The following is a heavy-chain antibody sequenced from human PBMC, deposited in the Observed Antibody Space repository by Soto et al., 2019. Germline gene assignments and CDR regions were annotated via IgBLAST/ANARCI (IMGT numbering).Heavy chain of an antibody. D-gene: IGHD6-13*01. CDR3: AKLLSSRWTPLDAFDI. V-gene: IGHV1-18*01. Sequence: QVQLVQSGAEVKKPGASVKVSCKASGYTFTSYGISWVRQAPGQGLEWMGWISAYNGNTNYAQKLQGRVTMTTDTSTSTAYMELRSLRSDDTAVYYCAKLLSSRWTPLDAFDIWGQGTMVTVSS. CDR1: GYTFTSYG. CDR2: ISAYNGNT. J-gene: IGHJ3*02.